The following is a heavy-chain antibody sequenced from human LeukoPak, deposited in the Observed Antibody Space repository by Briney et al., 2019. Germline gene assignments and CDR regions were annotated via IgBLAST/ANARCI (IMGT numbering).Heavy chain of an antibody. CDR2: ISSSSSYI. CDR1: GFTFSSYS. CDR3: AKGGHSGYDYVWGNPYYFDY. V-gene: IGHV3-21*01. D-gene: IGHD3-16*01. J-gene: IGHJ4*02. Sequence: TAGGSLRLSCAASGFTFSSYSMNWVRQAPGKGLEWVSSISSSSSYIYYADSVKGRFTISRDNSKNTLYLQMNSLRAEDTAVYYCAKGGHSGYDYVWGNPYYFDYWGQGTLVTVSS.